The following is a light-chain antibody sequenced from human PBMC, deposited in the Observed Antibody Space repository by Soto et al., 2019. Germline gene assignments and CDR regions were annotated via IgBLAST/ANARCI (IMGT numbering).Light chain of an antibody. CDR2: DAS. V-gene: IGKV1-5*01. CDR3: QQYNSHSWT. Sequence: DIQMTQSPSTLSASVGDRVTITCRASHTITTWLAWYQQKPGRAPKLLIYDASTWDSGVPSRFSGSGSGIEFTLSISSLQPDDFATYYCQQYNSHSWTVGQGTKVE. J-gene: IGKJ1*01. CDR1: HTITTW.